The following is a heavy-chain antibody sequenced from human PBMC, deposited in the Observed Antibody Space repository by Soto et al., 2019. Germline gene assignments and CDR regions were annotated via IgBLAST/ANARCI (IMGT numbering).Heavy chain of an antibody. J-gene: IGHJ4*02. D-gene: IGHD2-21*01. V-gene: IGHV3-30*18. CDR1: GFTFSSYA. CDR3: AKGPDSRLYYFDF. Sequence: QVQLVESGGGVVQPGGSLRLSCAASGFTFSSYAMHWVRQAPGKGLEWVAAISYDGSNKYYVDSVKGRYTISRDDSKNTLYLQMNSLRAEDAAVYYCAKGPDSRLYYFDFWGQGSLVTVSS. CDR2: ISYDGSNK.